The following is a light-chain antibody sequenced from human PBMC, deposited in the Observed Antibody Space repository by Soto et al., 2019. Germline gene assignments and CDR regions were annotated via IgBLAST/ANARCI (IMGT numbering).Light chain of an antibody. Sequence: EIVLTQSPGTLSLSPGERATLSCRASQSVSSSYLAWYQQKAGQAPRLLIYGASSRATGIPDRFSGSGSGTDFTLTISRLETEDFAVDYCQQYGSSSWTFGQGTKVEIK. V-gene: IGKV3-20*01. CDR3: QQYGSSSWT. CDR1: QSVSSSY. J-gene: IGKJ1*01. CDR2: GAS.